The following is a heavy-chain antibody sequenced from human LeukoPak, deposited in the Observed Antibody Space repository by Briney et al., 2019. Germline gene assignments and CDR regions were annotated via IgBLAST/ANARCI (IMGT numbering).Heavy chain of an antibody. D-gene: IGHD3-10*01. CDR2: IYYSGST. V-gene: IGHV4-59*05. CDR1: GGSISSYY. Sequence: SETLSLTCTVSGGSISSYYWSWIRQPPGKGLEWIGSIYYSGSTYYNPSLKSRVTISVDTSKNQFSLKLSSVTAADTAVYYCARHRLLYGSGIGYWGQGTLVTVSS. J-gene: IGHJ4*02. CDR3: ARHRLLYGSGIGY.